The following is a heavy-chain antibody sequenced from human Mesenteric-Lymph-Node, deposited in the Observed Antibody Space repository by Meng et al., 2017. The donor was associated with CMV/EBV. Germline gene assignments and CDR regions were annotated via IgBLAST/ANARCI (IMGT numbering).Heavy chain of an antibody. V-gene: IGHV4-34*01. CDR1: GGSFSGYY. J-gene: IGHJ4*02. Sequence: QVQLTQVGAVLLKPSGTLSLPLAVYGGSFSGYYWSWIRQPPGKGLEWIGEINHSGSTNYNPSLKSRVTISVDTSKNQFSLKLSSVTAADTAVYYCARHQRWLKSEGGFNYWGQGTLVTVSS. CDR3: ARHQRWLKSEGGFNY. D-gene: IGHD4-23*01. CDR2: INHSGST.